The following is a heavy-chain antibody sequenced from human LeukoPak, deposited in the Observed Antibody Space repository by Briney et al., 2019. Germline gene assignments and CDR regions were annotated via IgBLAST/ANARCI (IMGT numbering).Heavy chain of an antibody. Sequence: GASVRVSCKASGGTFSSYAISWVRQAPGQGLEWMGGIIPIFGTANYAQKFQGRVTITADESTSTAYMELSSLRSEDTAVYYCARAKYLKQWLGSYYYYYYMDVWGKGTTVTVSS. J-gene: IGHJ6*03. D-gene: IGHD6-19*01. V-gene: IGHV1-69*01. CDR2: IIPIFGTA. CDR3: ARAKYLKQWLGSYYYYYYMDV. CDR1: GGTFSSYA.